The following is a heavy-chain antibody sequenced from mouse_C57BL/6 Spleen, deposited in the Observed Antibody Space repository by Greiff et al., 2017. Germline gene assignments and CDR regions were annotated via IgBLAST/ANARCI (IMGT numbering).Heavy chain of an antibody. V-gene: IGHV5-6*01. J-gene: IGHJ1*03. CDR2: ISSGGSYT. CDR1: GFTFSSYG. Sequence: EVKLMESGGDLVKPGGSLKLSCAASGFTFSSYGMSWVRQTPDKRLEWVATISSGGSYTYYPDSVKGRFTISRDNAKNTLYLQMSSLKSEDTAMYYCASPDWYFDVWGTGTTVTVSS. CDR3: ASPDWYFDV.